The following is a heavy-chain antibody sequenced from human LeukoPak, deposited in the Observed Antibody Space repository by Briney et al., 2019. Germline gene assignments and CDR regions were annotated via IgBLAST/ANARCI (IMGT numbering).Heavy chain of an antibody. J-gene: IGHJ4*02. CDR2: IDTSGNT. D-gene: IGHD1-26*01. CDR1: GGSISSYY. CDR3: ARGRHGGATRVSDY. V-gene: IGHV4-4*07. Sequence: SETLSLTCTVSGGSISSYYWSWIRQPAGKGLEWIGRIDTSGNTNYKPSLKSRVTISVDTSKNQFSLKLSSVTAADTAVYYCARGRHGGATRVSDYWGQGTLVTVSS.